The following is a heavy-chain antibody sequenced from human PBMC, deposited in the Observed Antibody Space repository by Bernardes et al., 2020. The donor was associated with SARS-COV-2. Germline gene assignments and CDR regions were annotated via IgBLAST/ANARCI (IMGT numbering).Heavy chain of an antibody. D-gene: IGHD3-9*01. J-gene: IGHJ3*02. CDR3: AHTITIFDAFDI. CDR2: IYWDDDK. CDR1: GFSLSTSTVG. Sequence: SGPTLVKPTQTLTLTCTFSGFSLSTSTVGVGWIRQPPGKALEWLALIYWDDDKRYNPSLKSRLTITKDTSKPQVVLRMTNLDPVDTATYYCAHTITIFDAFDIWGQGTVVTVSS. V-gene: IGHV2-5*02.